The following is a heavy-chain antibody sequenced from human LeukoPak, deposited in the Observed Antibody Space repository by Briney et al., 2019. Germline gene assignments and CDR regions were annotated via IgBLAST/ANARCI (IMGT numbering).Heavy chain of an antibody. Sequence: GGSLRLSCAASGFTFSDYYMSWIRQAPGKGLEWVSCISSSSSYTNYADSVKGRFTISRDNAKNSLYLQMNSLRAEDTAVYYCANSPGGDYVPLPLDYWGQGTLVTVSS. CDR1: GFTFSDYY. J-gene: IGHJ4*02. D-gene: IGHD4-17*01. CDR2: ISSSSSYT. CDR3: ANSPGGDYVPLPLDY. V-gene: IGHV3-11*06.